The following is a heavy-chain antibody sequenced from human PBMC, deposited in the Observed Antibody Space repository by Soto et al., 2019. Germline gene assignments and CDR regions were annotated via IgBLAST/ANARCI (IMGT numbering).Heavy chain of an antibody. CDR1: GGSISSGGYY. D-gene: IGHD2-15*01. Sequence: PSETLSLTCTVSGGSISSGGYYWSWIRQHPGKGLEWIGYIYYSGSTYYNPSLKSRVTISVDTSKNQFSLKLSSVTAADTAVYYCARDIVVVVATTRIDWFYPWSQGTLVTVS. V-gene: IGHV4-31*03. CDR2: IYYSGST. J-gene: IGHJ5*02. CDR3: ARDIVVVVATTRIDWFYP.